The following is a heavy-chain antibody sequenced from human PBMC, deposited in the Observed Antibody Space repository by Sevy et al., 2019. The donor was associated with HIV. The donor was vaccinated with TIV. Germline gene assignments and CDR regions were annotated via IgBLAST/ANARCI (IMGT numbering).Heavy chain of an antibody. Sequence: ASVKVSCKASGYTFTSYAMNWVRQAPGQGLEWMGWIITNTGNPTYAQGFTGRFVFSLDTSVSTAYLQISSLKAEDTAVYYCARAFREYGYSSSFRPLTKWFDPWGQGTLVTVSS. CDR1: GYTFTSYA. CDR2: IITNTGNP. V-gene: IGHV7-4-1*02. D-gene: IGHD6-13*01. CDR3: ARAFREYGYSSSFRPLTKWFDP. J-gene: IGHJ5*02.